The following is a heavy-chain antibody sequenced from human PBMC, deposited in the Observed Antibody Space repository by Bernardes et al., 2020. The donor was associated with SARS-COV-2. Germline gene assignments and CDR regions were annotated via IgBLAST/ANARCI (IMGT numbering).Heavy chain of an antibody. J-gene: IGHJ4*02. D-gene: IGHD6-19*01. V-gene: IGHV3-23*01. CDR2: ISGSGGST. CDR1: GFTFSSYA. Sequence: GGSLRLSCAASGFTFSSYAMSWVRQAPGKGLEWVSAISGSGGSTYYADSVKGRFTISRDNSKNTLYLQMNSLRAEDTAVYYCAKDSSGWYVGSYFDYWGQGTLVTVSS. CDR3: AKDSSGWYVGSYFDY.